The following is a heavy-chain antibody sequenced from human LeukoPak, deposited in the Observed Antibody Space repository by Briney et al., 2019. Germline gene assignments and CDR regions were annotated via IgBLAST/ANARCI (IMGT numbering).Heavy chain of an antibody. CDR2: INPSGGST. Sequence: ASVKVSCKASGYTFTGYYMHWVRQAPGQGLEWMGIINPSGGSTNYAQKFQGGVTMTRDTSTSTVYMELSRLRSEDTAVYYCARGDHVRIYAESAFDIWGQGTKVTVSS. D-gene: IGHD3-3*01. V-gene: IGHV1-46*01. CDR1: GYTFTGYY. J-gene: IGHJ3*02. CDR3: ARGDHVRIYAESAFDI.